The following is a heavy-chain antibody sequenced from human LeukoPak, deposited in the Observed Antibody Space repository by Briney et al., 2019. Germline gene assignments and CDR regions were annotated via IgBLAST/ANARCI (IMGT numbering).Heavy chain of an antibody. Sequence: PGGSLRVSCSASGFTLTHYAMQWVRQAPGKGLEYVSAADANGRTTYYADSVKGRFTISRDDSKNTLYLHMSSLRPEDTAIYYCYCRDDLPAWGQGTLVTISS. V-gene: IGHV3-64D*06. CDR1: GFTLTHYA. J-gene: IGHJ5*02. CDR3: YCRDDLPA. CDR2: ADANGRTT. D-gene: IGHD5-24*01.